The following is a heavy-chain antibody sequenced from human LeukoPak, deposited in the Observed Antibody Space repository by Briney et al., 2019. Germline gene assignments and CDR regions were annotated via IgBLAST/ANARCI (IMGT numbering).Heavy chain of an antibody. CDR2: IIPIFGTA. J-gene: IGHJ6*02. V-gene: IGHV1-69*13. CDR3: ATSLVSSYYYYYGMDV. Sequence: ASVKVSCKASGGTFSSYAISWVRQAPGQGLEWMGGIIPIFGTANYAQKFQGRVTITADESTSTAYMELSSLRSEDTAVYYCATSLVSSYYYYYGMDVWGQGITVTVSS. D-gene: IGHD6-6*01. CDR1: GGTFSSYA.